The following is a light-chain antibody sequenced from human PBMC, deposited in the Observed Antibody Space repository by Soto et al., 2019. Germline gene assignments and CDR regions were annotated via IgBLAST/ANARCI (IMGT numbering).Light chain of an antibody. CDR2: DAS. J-gene: IGKJ1*01. Sequence: DIQMTQSASTLSASVGDRVTITCRASQSISSWLAWYQQKPGKAPKLLIYDASSLGSGVPSRFSGSGSGTEFTLTISSLQPDDFANYYCQQYNSYTWTFGQGTKVEIK. V-gene: IGKV1-5*01. CDR3: QQYNSYTWT. CDR1: QSISSW.